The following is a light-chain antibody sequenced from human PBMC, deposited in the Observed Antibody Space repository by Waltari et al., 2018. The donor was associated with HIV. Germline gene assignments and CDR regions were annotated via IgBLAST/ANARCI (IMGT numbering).Light chain of an antibody. CDR1: QTVTENY. J-gene: IGKJ2*01. V-gene: IGKV3-20*01. Sequence: EIVLTQSPDTLSLSPGENATLSCRASQTVTENYLAWYQQKPGQAPRLLIHGASSRATGIPDSFSGSGSGTDFTLTINSLVPGDYAIFYCQQYAKSPRTFGQGTKLE. CDR2: GAS. CDR3: QQYAKSPRT.